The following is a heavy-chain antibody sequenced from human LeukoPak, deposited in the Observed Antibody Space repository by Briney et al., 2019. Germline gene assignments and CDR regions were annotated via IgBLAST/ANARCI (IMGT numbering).Heavy chain of an antibody. CDR2: ISWDGGST. J-gene: IGHJ4*02. Sequence: PGGSLRLSWAASGFTFDDYTMHWVRQAPGKGLEWASLISWDGGSTYYADSLKGRFAISRDNSKDSLYLQMNSLRTEDTALYYCAKGGLEVVVAAYYFDYWGQGTLVTVSS. D-gene: IGHD2-15*01. CDR1: GFTFDDYT. V-gene: IGHV3-43*01. CDR3: AKGGLEVVVAAYYFDY.